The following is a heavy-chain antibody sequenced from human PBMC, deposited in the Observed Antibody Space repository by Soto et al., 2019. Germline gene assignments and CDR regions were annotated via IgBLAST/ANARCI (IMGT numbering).Heavy chain of an antibody. V-gene: IGHV3-72*01. CDR1: GFTFSDHY. J-gene: IGHJ4*02. CDR2: IRNRRYDYTT. D-gene: IGHD2-8*02. Sequence: EVQLVESGGGLVQPGGSLRLSCAASGFTFSDHYMDWVRQAPGKGLEWVGRIRNRRYDYTTAYAASVKGRFTISRDESQSSVFLQIDSPRTEATAVYYCATCRPTTYWSGFDYGGQGTLVSVSS. CDR3: ATCRPTTYWSGFDY.